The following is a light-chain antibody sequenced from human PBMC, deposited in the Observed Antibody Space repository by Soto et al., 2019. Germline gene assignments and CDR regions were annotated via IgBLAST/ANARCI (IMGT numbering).Light chain of an antibody. CDR3: QQYDDLPLT. CDR1: QDISNH. V-gene: IGKV1-33*01. CDR2: DAS. J-gene: IGKJ4*01. Sequence: DIQMTQSPSSLSASVGDRITITCQASQDISNHLNWYQQKPGKAPNLLIYDASKLGTGVPSRLSRSGSGTDFSFTIISLQPEDIATYYCQQYDDLPLTFGGGTKVE.